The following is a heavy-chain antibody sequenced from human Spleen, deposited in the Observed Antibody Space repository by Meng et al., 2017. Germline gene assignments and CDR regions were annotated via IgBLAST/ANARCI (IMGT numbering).Heavy chain of an antibody. D-gene: IGHD6-13*01. Sequence: VHRATSWPALKKQWALVKVACKAYGHTFPTLLILCVRHAPGQVLEWMGRIDPKSDNTHYAQKFQSRVTMTRDTSISTAYMELSGLRSDDTAVYYCARDEDISAAGYLLGDFWGQGTLVTVSS. J-gene: IGHJ4*02. CDR2: IDPKSDNT. CDR3: ARDEDISAAGYLLGDF. V-gene: IGHV1-2*06. CDR1: GHTFPTLL.